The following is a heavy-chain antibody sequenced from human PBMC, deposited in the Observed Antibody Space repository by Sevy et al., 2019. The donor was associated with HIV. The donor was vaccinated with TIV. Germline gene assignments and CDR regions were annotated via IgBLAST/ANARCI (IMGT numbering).Heavy chain of an antibody. CDR2: ISSSSDYV. CDR1: GFTFSSYS. D-gene: IGHD1-26*01. Sequence: GGSLRLSCAASGFTFSSYSMNWVRQAPGKGLEWVSSISSSSDYVFHADSVKGRFPISRDNAKNSLYLQMNSLRAEDTAVYYCARWDADRRWYFDYWGQGTLVTVSS. V-gene: IGHV3-21*01. CDR3: ARWDADRRWYFDY. J-gene: IGHJ4*02.